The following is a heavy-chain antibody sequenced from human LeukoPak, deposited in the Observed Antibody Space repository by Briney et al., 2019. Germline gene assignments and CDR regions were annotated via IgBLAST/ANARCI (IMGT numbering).Heavy chain of an antibody. CDR3: AKVFYDNSGYIDY. CDR1: GFTFSSYA. D-gene: IGHD3-22*01. CDR2: ISGSGGST. J-gene: IGHJ4*02. Sequence: GGSLRLSCAASGFTFSSYAVSWVRQAPGKGLEWVSAISGSGGSTYYADSVKGRFTISRDNSKNTMFLQMNSLRAEDTAVYYCAKVFYDNSGYIDYCGQGTLVTVSS. V-gene: IGHV3-23*01.